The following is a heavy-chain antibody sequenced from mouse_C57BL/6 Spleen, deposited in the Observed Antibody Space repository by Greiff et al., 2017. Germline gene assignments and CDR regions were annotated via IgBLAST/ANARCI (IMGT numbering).Heavy chain of an antibody. CDR1: GYAFTNYL. J-gene: IGHJ3*01. Sequence: QVQLQQSGAELVRPGTSVTVSCKASGYAFTNYLIEWVKQRPGQGLEWIGVINPGSGGTNYNEKFKGKATLTADKSSSTAYMQLSSLTSEDSAVYFCATGFAYWGQGTLVTVSA. CDR2: INPGSGGT. V-gene: IGHV1-54*01. CDR3: ATGFAY.